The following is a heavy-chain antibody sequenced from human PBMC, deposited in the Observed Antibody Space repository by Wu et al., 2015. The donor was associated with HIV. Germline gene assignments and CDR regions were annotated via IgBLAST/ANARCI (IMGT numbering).Heavy chain of an antibody. V-gene: IGHV1-8*01. CDR1: GYTFTSND. D-gene: IGHD5-12*01. CDR3: ARGRYDFGY. J-gene: IGHJ4*02. CDR2: MNPNSGNT. Sequence: QVQLVQSGAEVKKPGASVKISCKTSGYTFTSNDVNWLRQAAGQGLEWMGWMNPNSGNTGYAQNFQGRITMTRTTSISTAYLELSSLRSEDTAVYYCARGRYDFGYWGQGTLVTVSS.